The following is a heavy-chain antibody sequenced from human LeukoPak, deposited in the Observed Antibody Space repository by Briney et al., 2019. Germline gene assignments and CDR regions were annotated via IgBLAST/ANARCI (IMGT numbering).Heavy chain of an antibody. CDR3: ARGSGGLDI. CDR2: INSDESST. V-gene: IGHV3-74*01. Sequence: GGSLRLSCVASGFTFSNYWMHWVRQTPGKGLVWVSRINSDESSTGYADSVKGRFTISRDNAKNPLYPQVKRLRAQDTAVYYCARGSGGLDIWGEGTMVPVSS. J-gene: IGHJ3*02. D-gene: IGHD2-8*02. CDR1: GFTFSNYW.